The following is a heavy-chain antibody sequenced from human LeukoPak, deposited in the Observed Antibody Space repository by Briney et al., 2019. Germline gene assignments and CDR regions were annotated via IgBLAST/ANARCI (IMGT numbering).Heavy chain of an antibody. CDR3: AKDRVGAILPFDY. J-gene: IGHJ4*02. CDR1: GFTFSSYA. CDR2: ISGSGGST. Sequence: GGSLRLSCAASGFTFSSYAMSWVRQAPGKGLDWVSAISGSGGSTYYADSVKGRFTISRDNYKNTLYLQMNSLRAEDTAVYYCAKDRVGAILPFDYWGQGTLVTVSS. D-gene: IGHD1-26*01. V-gene: IGHV3-23*01.